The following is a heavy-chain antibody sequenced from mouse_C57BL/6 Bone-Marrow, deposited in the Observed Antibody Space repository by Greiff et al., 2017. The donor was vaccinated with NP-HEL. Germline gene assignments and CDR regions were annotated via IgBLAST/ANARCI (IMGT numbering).Heavy chain of an antibody. CDR2: IYPGDGDT. J-gene: IGHJ3*01. CDR3: ASSFFAY. CDR1: GYAFSSSW. V-gene: IGHV1-82*01. Sequence: QLQLQQSGPELVKPGASVKISCKASGYAFSSSWMNWVKQRPGKGLEWIGRIYPGDGDTNYNGKFKGKATLTADKSSSTAYMQLSSLTSEDSAVYFCASSFFAYWGQGTLVTVSA. D-gene: IGHD1-1*01.